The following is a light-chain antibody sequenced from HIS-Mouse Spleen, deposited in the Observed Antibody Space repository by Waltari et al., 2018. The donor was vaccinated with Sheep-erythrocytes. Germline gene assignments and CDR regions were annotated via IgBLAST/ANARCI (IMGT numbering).Light chain of an antibody. CDR3: SSYTSSSTLVV. CDR2: EVS. J-gene: IGLJ2*01. Sequence: QSALTQPASVSGSPGQSITISCTGTSSDVGGYNYVSWYQQHPGKAPKLMIYEVSKRPSGVSNRFSGSKSGNTASRTISGLQAEDEADYYCSSYTSSSTLVVFGGGTKLTVL. V-gene: IGLV2-14*01. CDR1: SSDVGGYNY.